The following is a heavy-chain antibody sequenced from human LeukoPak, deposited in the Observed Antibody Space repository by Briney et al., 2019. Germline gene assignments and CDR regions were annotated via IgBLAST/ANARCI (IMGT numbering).Heavy chain of an antibody. CDR3: AKDLSEAADAVDY. CDR1: GFTFGNYA. D-gene: IGHD6-13*01. V-gene: IGHV3-9*01. CDR2: ISWNSGSI. Sequence: QTGGSLRLSCAASGFTFGNYAMNWVRQAPGKGLEWVSGISWNSGSIGYADSVKGRFTISRDNAKNSLYLQMNSLRAEDTALYYCAKDLSEAADAVDYWGQGTLVTVSS. J-gene: IGHJ4*02.